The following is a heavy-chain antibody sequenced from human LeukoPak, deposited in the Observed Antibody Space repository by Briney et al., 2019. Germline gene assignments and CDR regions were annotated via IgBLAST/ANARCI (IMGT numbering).Heavy chain of an antibody. D-gene: IGHD3-3*01. J-gene: IGHJ4*02. V-gene: IGHV4-59*08. CDR1: GGSISSYY. CDR2: IYYSGST. CDR3: ARHGLDYDFWSGYAKPQYYFDY. Sequence: PSETLSLTCTVSGGSISSYYWSWIRQPPGKGLEWIGYIYYSGSTNYNPSLKSRVTISVDTSKNQFSLKLSSVTAADTAVYYCARHGLDYDFWSGYAKPQYYFDYWGQGTLVTVSS.